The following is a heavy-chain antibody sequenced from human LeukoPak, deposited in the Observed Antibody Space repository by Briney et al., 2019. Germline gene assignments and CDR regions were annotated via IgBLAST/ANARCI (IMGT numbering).Heavy chain of an antibody. V-gene: IGHV4-39*01. D-gene: IGHD2-15*01. CDR2: IYYSGST. J-gene: IGHJ4*02. Sequence: SETLSLTCTVSGGSISSSSYYWGWIRQPPGKGLEWIGSIYYSGSTYYNPSLKSRVTISVDTSKNQFSLKLSSVTAADTVVYYCAASLGYCSGGSCSTRGYFDYWGQGTLVTVSS. CDR3: AASLGYCSGGSCSTRGYFDY. CDR1: GGSISSSSYY.